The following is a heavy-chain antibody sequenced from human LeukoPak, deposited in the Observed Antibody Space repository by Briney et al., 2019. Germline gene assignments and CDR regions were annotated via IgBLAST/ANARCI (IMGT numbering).Heavy chain of an antibody. J-gene: IGHJ6*02. V-gene: IGHV1-69*13. Sequence: SVKVSCKASGGTFSSYAISWVRQAPGQGLEWMGGIIPIFGTANYAQKFQGRVTITADESTSTAYMELSSLRSEDPAVYYCAIAARRYYYYGMDVWGQGTTVTVSS. CDR3: AIAARRYYYYGMDV. CDR2: IIPIFGTA. D-gene: IGHD6-6*01. CDR1: GGTFSSYA.